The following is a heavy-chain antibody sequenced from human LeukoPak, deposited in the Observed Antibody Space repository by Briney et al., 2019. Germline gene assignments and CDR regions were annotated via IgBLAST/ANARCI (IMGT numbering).Heavy chain of an antibody. J-gene: IGHJ3*02. CDR1: GGSISSYY. CDR3: ARGFHLNYDILTGYYRYGAFDI. D-gene: IGHD3-9*01. CDR2: IYYSGRT. V-gene: IGHV4-59*08. Sequence: SETLSLTCTVSGGSISSYYWSWIRQPPGKGLEWIGYIYYSGRTKYNPSLKSRVTISVDTSKNQFSLKLSSVTAADTAVYYCARGFHLNYDILTGYYRYGAFDIWGQGTTVTVSS.